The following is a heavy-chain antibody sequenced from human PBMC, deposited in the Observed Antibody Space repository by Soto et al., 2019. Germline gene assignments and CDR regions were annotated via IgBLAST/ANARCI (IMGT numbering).Heavy chain of an antibody. D-gene: IGHD6-13*01. Sequence: EVQLVESGGGLVKPGGSLRLSCAASGFTFSSYSMNWVRQAPGKGLEWVSSISSSSSYIYYADSVKGRFTISRDNAKNSLYLQMNSLRAEDTAVYYCAVAAAGTRSWFDPWGQGTLVTVSS. V-gene: IGHV3-21*01. CDR1: GFTFSSYS. J-gene: IGHJ5*02. CDR2: ISSSSSYI. CDR3: AVAAAGTRSWFDP.